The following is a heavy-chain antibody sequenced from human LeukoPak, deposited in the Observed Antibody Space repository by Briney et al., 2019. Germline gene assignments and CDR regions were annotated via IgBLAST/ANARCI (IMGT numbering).Heavy chain of an antibody. D-gene: IGHD3-3*01. CDR1: GGPISSYY. CDR2: IYYSGST. V-gene: IGHV4-59*08. CDR3: ARQVYYDFWSGYYGAFDI. Sequence: PSETLSLTCTVSGGPISSYYWSWIRQPPGKGLEWIGYIYYSGSTNYNPSLKSRVTISVDTSKNQFSLKLSSVTAADTAVYYCARQVYYDFWSGYYGAFDIWGQGTMVTVSS. J-gene: IGHJ3*02.